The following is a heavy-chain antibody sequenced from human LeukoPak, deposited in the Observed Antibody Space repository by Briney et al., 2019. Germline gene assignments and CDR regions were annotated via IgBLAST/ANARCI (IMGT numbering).Heavy chain of an antibody. CDR1: GGSFSDYY. Sequence: SETLSLTCAVYGGSFSDYYWSWIRQPPGKGLEWIGYIYYSGSTNYNPSLKSRVTISVDTSKNQFSLKLSSVTAAETAVYYCAREGRYRYGYNEYHSYMDIWGKGTTVTVSS. V-gene: IGHV4-59*01. CDR2: IYYSGST. J-gene: IGHJ6*03. D-gene: IGHD5-24*01. CDR3: AREGRYRYGYNEYHSYMDI.